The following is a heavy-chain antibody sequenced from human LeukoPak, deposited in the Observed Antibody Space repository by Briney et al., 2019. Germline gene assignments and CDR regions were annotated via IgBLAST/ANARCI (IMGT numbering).Heavy chain of an antibody. CDR2: IYYRGST. CDR3: ARDSGYYDSGGYPDY. Sequence: SETLSLTCTVSGGSISSKNYYWGWIRQPPGKGLEWIASIYYRGSTYYNPSLKSRVTISVDTSKNQFSLKLSSVTAADTAVYYCARDSGYYDSGGYPDYWGQGTLVAVST. J-gene: IGHJ4*02. V-gene: IGHV4-39*07. CDR1: GGSISSKNYY. D-gene: IGHD3-22*01.